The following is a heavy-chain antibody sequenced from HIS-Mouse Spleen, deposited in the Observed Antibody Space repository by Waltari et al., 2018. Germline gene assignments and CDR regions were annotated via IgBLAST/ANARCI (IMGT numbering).Heavy chain of an antibody. CDR1: GGSFSGYY. CDR2: INHSGRT. CDR3: ARGFLAARPYYFDY. V-gene: IGHV4-34*01. D-gene: IGHD6-6*01. J-gene: IGHJ4*02. Sequence: QVQLQQWGAGLLKPSETLSLTCAVYGGSFSGYYWSWIRQPPGKGLEWIGEINHSGRTNYNPSLKGRVTISVDTSKNQFSLKLSSVTAADTAVYYCARGFLAARPYYFDYWGQGTLVTVSS.